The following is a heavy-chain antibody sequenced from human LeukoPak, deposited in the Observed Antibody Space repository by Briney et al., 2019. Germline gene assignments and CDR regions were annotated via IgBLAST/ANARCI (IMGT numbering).Heavy chain of an antibody. CDR1: GFTFSNYG. V-gene: IGHV3-30*02. CDR3: AKAQGYSYGPGDYFDY. D-gene: IGHD5-18*01. Sequence: GGTLRLSCAASGFTFSNYGMSWVRQAPGKGLEWVAFIRYDGSNKYYADSVKGRFTISRDSSKNTLFLQMNSLRAEDTAVYYCAKAQGYSYGPGDYFDYWGQGTLVTVSS. J-gene: IGHJ4*02. CDR2: IRYDGSNK.